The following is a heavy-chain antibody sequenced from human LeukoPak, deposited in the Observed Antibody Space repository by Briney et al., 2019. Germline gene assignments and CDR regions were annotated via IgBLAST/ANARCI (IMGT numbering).Heavy chain of an antibody. CDR2: FDPEDGET. Sequence: ASVKVSCKVSGYTLTELSMHWVRQAPGKGLEWMGGFDPEDGETIYAQKFQGRVTMTEDTSTDTAYMELSSLRSEDTAVYYCAVLEIYSGSPQYYFEYWGQGTLVTVSS. D-gene: IGHD1-26*01. CDR1: GYTLTELS. J-gene: IGHJ4*02. V-gene: IGHV1-24*01. CDR3: AVLEIYSGSPQYYFEY.